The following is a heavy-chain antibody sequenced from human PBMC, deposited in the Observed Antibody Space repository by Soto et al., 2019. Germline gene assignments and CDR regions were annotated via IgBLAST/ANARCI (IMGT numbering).Heavy chain of an antibody. D-gene: IGHD3-22*01. V-gene: IGHV3-48*03. Sequence: GGSLRLSCAASGFTFSSYEMNWVHQAPGKGLEWVSYISSSGSTIYYADSVKGRFTISRDNAKNSLYLQMNSLRAEDTAVYYCARASPYYYDSSGSSYFFDYWGQGTLVTVSS. CDR2: ISSSGSTI. CDR3: ARASPYYYDSSGSSYFFDY. CDR1: GFTFSSYE. J-gene: IGHJ4*02.